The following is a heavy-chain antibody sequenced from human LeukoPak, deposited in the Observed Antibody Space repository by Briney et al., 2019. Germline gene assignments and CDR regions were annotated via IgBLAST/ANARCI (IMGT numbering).Heavy chain of an antibody. CDR2: IYYSGST. V-gene: IGHV4-59*01. J-gene: IGHJ4*02. CDR3: ASDEVYFDY. Sequence: SETLSLTCTVSGGSISSYYWSWIRQPPGKGLEWIGYIYYSGSTNYNPSLKSRVTISVDTPKNQFSLKLNSVTAADTAVYYCASDEVYFDYWGQGTLVTVSS. CDR1: GGSISSYY.